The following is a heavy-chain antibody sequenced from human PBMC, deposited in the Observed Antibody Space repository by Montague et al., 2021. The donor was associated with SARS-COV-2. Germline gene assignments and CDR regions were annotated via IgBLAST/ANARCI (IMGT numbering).Heavy chain of an antibody. V-gene: IGHV4-39*01. CDR3: ARHGRRWLQISPNYFDY. J-gene: IGHJ4*02. CDR1: GGSISSRSYY. D-gene: IGHD5-24*01. Sequence: SETLSLTCTVSGGSISSRSYYWGWIRQPPGKGLEWIVSIYFSGTTHYNPSLKTRVTISVDTSKNQFSLTLSSVTAADTAVYYCARHGRRWLQISPNYFDYWGQGTLVTVSS. CDR2: IYFSGTT.